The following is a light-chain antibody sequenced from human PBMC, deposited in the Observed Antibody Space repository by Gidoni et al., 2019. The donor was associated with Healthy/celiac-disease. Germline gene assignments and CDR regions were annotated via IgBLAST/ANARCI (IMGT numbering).Light chain of an antibody. J-gene: IGLJ2*01. CDR3: QVWDSSSDHVV. Sequence: SYVLTQPPSVSVAPGKTARITCGGNNIGSKSVHWYQQKPGQAPVLVIYYDSDRPSGIPERFSGSNSGNTATLTISRVEAGDEADYYCQVWDSSSDHVVFGGGXKLTVL. CDR2: YDS. V-gene: IGLV3-21*04. CDR1: NIGSKS.